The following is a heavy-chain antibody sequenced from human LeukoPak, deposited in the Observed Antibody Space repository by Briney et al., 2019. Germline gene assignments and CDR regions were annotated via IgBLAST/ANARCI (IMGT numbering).Heavy chain of an antibody. Sequence: PGGSLRLSCAASGFTFSSYGMHWVRQAPGKGLEWVAVISYDGSNKYYADSVKGRFTISRDNSKNTLYLQMNSLRAEDTAVYYCAKEVLRGDFSFFSFDYGAQGPLVTVSS. V-gene: IGHV3-30*18. CDR2: ISYDGSNK. J-gene: IGHJ4*02. CDR1: GFTFSSYG. D-gene: IGHD3-3*01. CDR3: AKEVLRGDFSFFSFDY.